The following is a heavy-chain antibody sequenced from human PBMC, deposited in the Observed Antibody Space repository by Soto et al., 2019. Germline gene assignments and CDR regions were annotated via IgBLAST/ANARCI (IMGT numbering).Heavy chain of an antibody. Sequence: ASVKVSCKASGYTFTNHDITWVRQAPGQGLEWMGWISANTGNTNYAQKFQGRVTMTTDTSASTAYMDLRSLRSDDTAVYYCVRRGWDGYYSFDYWGQGTRVTVSS. J-gene: IGHJ4*02. CDR1: GYTFTNHD. CDR3: VRRGWDGYYSFDY. D-gene: IGHD3-3*01. CDR2: ISANTGNT. V-gene: IGHV1-18*01.